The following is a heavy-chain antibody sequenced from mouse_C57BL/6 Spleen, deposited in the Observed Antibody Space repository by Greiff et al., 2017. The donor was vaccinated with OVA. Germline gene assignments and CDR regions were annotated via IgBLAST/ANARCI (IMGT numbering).Heavy chain of an antibody. CDR1: GFTFSDYY. Sequence: EVQLVESEGGLVQPGRSLKLSCTASGFTFSDYYMAWVRQVPEKGLEWVANINYDGSSTYYLDSLKSRFIISRDNAKNILYLQMSSLKSEDTATYYCAREGDYYGSSYDYFDVWGTGTTVTVSS. J-gene: IGHJ1*03. CDR3: AREGDYYGSSYDYFDV. V-gene: IGHV5-16*01. D-gene: IGHD1-1*01. CDR2: INYDGSST.